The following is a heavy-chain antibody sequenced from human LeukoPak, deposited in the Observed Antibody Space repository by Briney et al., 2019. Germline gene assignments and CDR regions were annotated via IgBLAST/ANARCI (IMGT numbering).Heavy chain of an antibody. J-gene: IGHJ3*02. Sequence: PSETLSLTCTVSGGSISGYYWSWIRQPPGKGLEWIGYIYYSGSTNYNPSLKSRVTISVDTSKNQFSLKLSSVTAADTAVYYCASLLAYCGGDCYSRGAFDIWGQGTMVTVSS. CDR1: GGSISGYY. CDR3: ASLLAYCGGDCYSRGAFDI. V-gene: IGHV4-59*08. D-gene: IGHD2-21*02. CDR2: IYYSGST.